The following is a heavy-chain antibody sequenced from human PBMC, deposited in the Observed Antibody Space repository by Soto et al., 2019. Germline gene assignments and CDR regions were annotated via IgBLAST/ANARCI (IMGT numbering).Heavy chain of an antibody. D-gene: IGHD3-22*01. CDR1: GFTFSSYA. CDR2: ISGSGDST. V-gene: IGHV3-23*01. CDR3: AKGHYYGNSGYCDY. J-gene: IGHJ4*02. Sequence: EVQLLESGGGLVQPGGSLRLSCAASGFTFSSYAMSWVRQAPGKGLEWVSGISGSGDSTYYADSVKGRYIISRDDSRDTLYLQMNSLGAVDTAVYYCAKGHYYGNSGYCDYWGQGTLVTVSS.